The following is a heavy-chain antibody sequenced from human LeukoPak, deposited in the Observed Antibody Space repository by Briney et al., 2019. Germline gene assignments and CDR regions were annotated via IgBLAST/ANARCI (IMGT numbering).Heavy chain of an antibody. V-gene: IGHV3-53*01. D-gene: IGHD6-19*01. J-gene: IGHJ4*02. Sequence: GGSLRLSCAASGFAVSSNYMSWVRQAPGKGLEWVSVIYSGGSTYYADSVKGRFTISRVNSKNTLYLQMNSLRAEDTAVYYCARESYNSGIDYWGQGTLVTVSS. CDR1: GFAVSSNY. CDR2: IYSGGST. CDR3: ARESYNSGIDY.